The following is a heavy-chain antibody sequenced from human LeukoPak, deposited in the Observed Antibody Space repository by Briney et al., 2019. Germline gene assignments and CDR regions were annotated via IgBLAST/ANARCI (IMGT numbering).Heavy chain of an antibody. V-gene: IGHV4-59*12. D-gene: IGHD7-27*01. J-gene: IGHJ4*02. CDR3: AREINWGRGTYYFDY. Sequence: SETLSLTCTVSGGSINYYYWNWIRQPPGEGLEWIGHIYYSGSTNYNPSLKSRVTMSVDTSKNQFSLKLSSVTAADTAVYYCAREINWGRGTYYFDYWGQGTLVTVSS. CDR1: GGSINYYY. CDR2: IYYSGST.